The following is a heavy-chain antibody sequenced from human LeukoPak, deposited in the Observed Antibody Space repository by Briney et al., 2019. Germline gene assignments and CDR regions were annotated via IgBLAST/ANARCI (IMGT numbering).Heavy chain of an antibody. Sequence: PGGSLRLSCAASGFTVSSNHMSWVRQAPGKGLEWVSVIYTGGSTCYADSVKVRFTISRDISKNTLYLQMNSLRAEDTAVYYCARWGRESSGLYLYHFDYWGQGTLVTVSS. CDR2: IYTGGST. D-gene: IGHD3-22*01. CDR1: GFTVSSNH. CDR3: ARWGRESSGLYLYHFDY. J-gene: IGHJ4*02. V-gene: IGHV3-53*01.